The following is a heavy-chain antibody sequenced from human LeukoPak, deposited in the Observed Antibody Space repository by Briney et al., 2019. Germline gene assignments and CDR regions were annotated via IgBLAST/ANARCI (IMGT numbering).Heavy chain of an antibody. V-gene: IGHV4-31*03. D-gene: IGHD6-13*01. CDR2: FYYSGST. Sequence: PSETLSLTCTVSGGSISSGGYYWSWIRQHPGKGLEWIGYFYYSGSTYYNPSLKSRVTISVDTSKNQFSLKLSSVTAADTAVYYCASRAAAGTRDFDPWGQGTLVTVSS. CDR3: ASRAAAGTRDFDP. J-gene: IGHJ5*02. CDR1: GGSISSGGYY.